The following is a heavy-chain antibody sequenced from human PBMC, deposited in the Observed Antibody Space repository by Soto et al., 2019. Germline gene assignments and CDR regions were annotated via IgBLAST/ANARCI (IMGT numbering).Heavy chain of an antibody. CDR2: IYYSVST. D-gene: IGHD4-17*01. V-gene: IGHV4-31*03. J-gene: IGHJ6*02. CDR1: GGSVNNANYF. Sequence: QVRLEESGPGLVKPSETLSLICSVSGGSVNNANYFWNWIRHHPENGLEWIGYIYYSVSTRYNPSLKAGAPLSIDTSKNQFSLRLNSVTVADTAVYFCARDADYGGSRGGLDVWGRGTTVTVSS. CDR3: ARDADYGGSRGGLDV.